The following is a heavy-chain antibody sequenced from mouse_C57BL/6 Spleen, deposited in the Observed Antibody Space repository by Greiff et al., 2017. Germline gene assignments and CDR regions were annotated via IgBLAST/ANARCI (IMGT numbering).Heavy chain of an antibody. D-gene: IGHD1-1*01. CDR3: ARANCDSSSYGYFDV. CDR2: IYPGDGDT. Sequence: QVQLQQSGPELVKPGASVTISCKASGYAFSSSWMNWVKQRPGKGLEWIGRIYPGDGDTNYNGKFKGKATLTADKSSSTAYMQLSSLTSEDSAVYFCARANCDSSSYGYFDVWGTGTTVTVSS. V-gene: IGHV1-82*01. CDR1: GYAFSSSW. J-gene: IGHJ1*03.